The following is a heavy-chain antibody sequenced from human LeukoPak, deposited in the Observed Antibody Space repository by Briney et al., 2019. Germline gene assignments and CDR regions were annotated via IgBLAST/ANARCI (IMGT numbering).Heavy chain of an antibody. CDR2: INPNSGGT. CDR1: GYTFTGYY. V-gene: IGHV1-2*02. CDR3: ARPRIATAGNWFDP. J-gene: IGHJ5*02. D-gene: IGHD6-13*01. Sequence: ASVKVSCEASGYTFTGYYMHWVRQAPGQGLEWMGWINPNSGGTNYAQKFQGRVTMTRDTSISTAYMELSRLRSDDTAVYYCARPRIATAGNWFDPWGQGTLVTVSS.